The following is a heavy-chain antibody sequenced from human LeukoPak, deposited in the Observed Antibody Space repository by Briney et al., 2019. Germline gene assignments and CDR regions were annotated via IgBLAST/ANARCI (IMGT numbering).Heavy chain of an antibody. Sequence: GASVKVSCKASRDAFTTYDVNWVRQATGHRLEWMGWLNPNSGNTGYVQKFQARVTMTMNTSISTAYMELTSLTSEDTAVYYCARSTMGARRKYDYWGQGTLVTVSS. CDR3: ARSTMGARRKYDY. D-gene: IGHD1-26*01. CDR1: RDAFTTYD. J-gene: IGHJ4*02. V-gene: IGHV1-8*01. CDR2: LNPNSGNT.